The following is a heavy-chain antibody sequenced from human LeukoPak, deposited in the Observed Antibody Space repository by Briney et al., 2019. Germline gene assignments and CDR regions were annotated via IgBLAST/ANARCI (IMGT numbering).Heavy chain of an antibody. J-gene: IGHJ4*02. CDR3: ARTSSVRYCSGTSCLTDRFPDY. CDR1: GGTFSSYA. V-gene: IGHV1-69*05. CDR2: IIPIFGTA. Sequence: ASVKVSCKASGGTFSSYAISWVRQAPGQGLEWMGGIIPIFGTANYAQKFQGRVTITTDESTSTAYMELSSLRSEDTAVYYCARTSSVRYCSGTSCLTDRFPDYWGQGTLVTVSS. D-gene: IGHD2-2*01.